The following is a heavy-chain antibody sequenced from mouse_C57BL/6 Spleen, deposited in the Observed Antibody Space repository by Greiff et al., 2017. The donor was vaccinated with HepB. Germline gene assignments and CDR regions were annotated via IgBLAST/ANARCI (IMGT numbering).Heavy chain of an antibody. CDR1: GYTFTDYN. J-gene: IGHJ1*03. CDR2: INPNNGGT. V-gene: IGHV1-18*01. CDR3: AREDYYGCYWYFDV. Sequence: EVQLQQSGPELVKPGASVKIPCKASGYTFTDYNMDWVKQSHGKSLEWIGDINPNNGGTIYNQKFKGKATWTVDKSSSTAYMELRSLTSEDTAVYYCAREDYYGCYWYFDVWGTGTTVTVSS. D-gene: IGHD1-1*01.